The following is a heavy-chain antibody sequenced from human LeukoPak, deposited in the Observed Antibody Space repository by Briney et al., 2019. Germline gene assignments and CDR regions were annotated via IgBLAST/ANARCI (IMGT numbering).Heavy chain of an antibody. Sequence: PGGSLRLSCAASGFTFSSYGMSWVRQAPGKGLEWVSGIRAGGDNTYYADSVKGRFTISRDNAKNSLYLQMNSLRAEDTAVYDCARDNGAVAGLAYYYYYYMDVWGKGTTVTVSS. J-gene: IGHJ6*03. CDR2: IRAGGDNT. CDR3: ARDNGAVAGLAYYYYYYMDV. CDR1: GFTFSSYG. D-gene: IGHD6-19*01. V-gene: IGHV3-23*01.